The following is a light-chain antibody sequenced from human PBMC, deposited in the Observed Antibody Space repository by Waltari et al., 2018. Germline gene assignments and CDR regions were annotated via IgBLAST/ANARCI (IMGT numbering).Light chain of an antibody. V-gene: IGLV1-47*01. Sequence: QSVLTQPPSASGTHGQRVTMSGSGSNSNIGSNYVYWYQQLPGTAPKLLIYKNDLRPSGVPDRISGSKSGTSASLAISGLRSEDEADYYCSSWDDSLSGVVLGGGTKLTVL. CDR3: SSWDDSLSGVV. J-gene: IGLJ2*01. CDR1: NSNIGSNY. CDR2: KND.